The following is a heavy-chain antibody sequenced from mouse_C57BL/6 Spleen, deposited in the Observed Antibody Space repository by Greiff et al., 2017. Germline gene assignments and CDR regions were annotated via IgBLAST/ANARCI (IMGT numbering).Heavy chain of an antibody. V-gene: IGHV1-52*01. CDR1: GYTFTSYW. CDR3: ARSLRLSYWYFDV. Sequence: QVQLQQPGAELVRPGSSVKLSCKASGYTFTSYWMHWVKQRPIQGLEWIGNIDPSDSETHYNQKFKDKATLTVDKSSSTAYMQLSSLTSEDSAVYYCARSLRLSYWYFDVWGTGTTVTVSS. CDR2: IDPSDSET. D-gene: IGHD1-2*01. J-gene: IGHJ1*03.